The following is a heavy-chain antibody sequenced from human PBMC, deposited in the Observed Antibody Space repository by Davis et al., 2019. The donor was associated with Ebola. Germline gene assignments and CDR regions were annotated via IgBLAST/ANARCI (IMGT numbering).Heavy chain of an antibody. V-gene: IGHV1-69*05. CDR1: GGTFSSDA. CDR3: ARTAVTGIGFDS. D-gene: IGHD6-19*01. J-gene: IGHJ5*01. CDR2: IIPIFGAA. Sequence: SVKVSCKASGGTFSSDAISWVRQAPGQGLEWMGGIIPIFGAALYAEKFQGRVTMTRDTSIRTAYMELSGLRSEDTAVYYCARTAVTGIGFDSWGQGTLVTVSS.